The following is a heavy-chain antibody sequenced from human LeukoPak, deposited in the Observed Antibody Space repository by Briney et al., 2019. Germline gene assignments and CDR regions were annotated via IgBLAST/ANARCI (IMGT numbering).Heavy chain of an antibody. Sequence: QSGRSLRLSCAASGFIFSSYTMNWVRQAPGEGLEWVSSISDTSTYIYYAESVEGRFTISRDNAKSSLFLQMNSLRAEDTAVYYCTRAPPGSDGYSEYWGQGTVVTVST. D-gene: IGHD2-15*01. V-gene: IGHV3-21*01. CDR3: TRAPPGSDGYSEY. J-gene: IGHJ4*02. CDR2: ISDTSTYI. CDR1: GFIFSSYT.